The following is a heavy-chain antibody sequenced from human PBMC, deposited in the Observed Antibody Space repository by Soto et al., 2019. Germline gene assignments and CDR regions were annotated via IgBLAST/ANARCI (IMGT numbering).Heavy chain of an antibody. CDR3: ARDQSGAADL. V-gene: IGHV4-4*07. Sequence: QVHLQESGPGLVEPSETLFLTCTVSGDSMSSYYWNWIRQSAEKGLEWIGRISARGTTSYIPSLKGRITLSVDTSKNQFSLNLKFVTAADTAVYFCARDQSGAADLWGQGTVVTVS. D-gene: IGHD7-27*01. J-gene: IGHJ3*01. CDR2: ISARGTT. CDR1: GDSMSSYY.